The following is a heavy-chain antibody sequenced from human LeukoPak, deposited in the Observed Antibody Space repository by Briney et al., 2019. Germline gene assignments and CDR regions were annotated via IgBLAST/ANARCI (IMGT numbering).Heavy chain of an antibody. D-gene: IGHD5-12*01. V-gene: IGHV3-11*04. CDR3: ARDPGSGYEEHFDY. CDR1: GFIFSDYY. J-gene: IGHJ4*02. CDR2: ISSSGSTM. Sequence: GGSLRLSCAASGFIFSDYYMSWIRQAPGKGLGWVSYISSSGSTMYYTDSVKGRFTISRDNAKDSLYLQMNSLRAEDTAVYYCARDPGSGYEEHFDYWGQGTLVTVSS.